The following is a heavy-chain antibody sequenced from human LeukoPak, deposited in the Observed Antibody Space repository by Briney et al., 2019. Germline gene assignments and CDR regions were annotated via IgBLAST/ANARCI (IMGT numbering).Heavy chain of an antibody. CDR3: AKVAGLVAVAGYLFDY. J-gene: IGHJ4*02. V-gene: IGHV3-23*01. CDR1: GFTFSSYA. Sequence: GGTLRLSCAASGFTFSSYAMSWVPQAPGKGLEGVSAMSDSGGSIYYADSVKGRFSISRDNSKNTLYLQMNSLRAEDTAVYYWAKVAGLVAVAGYLFDYWGQGTLVTVSS. CDR2: MSDSGGSI. D-gene: IGHD6-19*01.